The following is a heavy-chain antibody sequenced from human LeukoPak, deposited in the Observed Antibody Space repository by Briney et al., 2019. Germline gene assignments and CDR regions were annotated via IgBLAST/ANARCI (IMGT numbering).Heavy chain of an antibody. J-gene: IGHJ6*03. V-gene: IGHV1-2*02. CDR3: ARDLAPGYCSSTSCSSHYYYYYYMDV. D-gene: IGHD2-2*01. Sequence: ASVKVSCKASGGTFSSYAISWVRQAPGQGLEWMGWINPNSGGTNYAQKFQGRVTMTRDTSISTAYMELSRLRSDDTAVYYCARDLAPGYCSSTSCSSHYYYYYYMDVWGKGTTVTVSS. CDR1: GGTFSSYA. CDR2: INPNSGGT.